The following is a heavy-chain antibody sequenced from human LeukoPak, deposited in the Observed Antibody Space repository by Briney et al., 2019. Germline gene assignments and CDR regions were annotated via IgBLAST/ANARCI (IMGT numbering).Heavy chain of an antibody. J-gene: IGHJ3*02. CDR2: VSSSGTT. V-gene: IGHV4-4*07. D-gene: IGHD4-23*01. Sequence: SETLSLTCTVAGASITGYFWHWIRRPAGKGLEWIGRVSSSGTTNYDPSLRSRVTMSIDKSRSQFSLNLNSMTAADAAVYYCARIFGGNPLFDIWGQGTMVTVSS. CDR1: GASITGYF. CDR3: ARIFGGNPLFDI.